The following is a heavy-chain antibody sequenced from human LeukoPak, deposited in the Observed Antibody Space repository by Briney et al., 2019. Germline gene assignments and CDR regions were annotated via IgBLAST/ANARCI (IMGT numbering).Heavy chain of an antibody. CDR3: ARLDGEGLMQLWPLDY. CDR2: IKQDGSEK. Sequence: GGSLRLSCAASGFTFSRYWMSWVRQAPGKGLEWVANIKQDGSEKDYVDSVKGRFTISRDNAKNSLYLQMNSLRAEDTAVYYCARLDGEGLMQLWPLDYWGQGTLVTVSS. J-gene: IGHJ4*02. CDR1: GFTFSRYW. V-gene: IGHV3-7*01. D-gene: IGHD5-18*01.